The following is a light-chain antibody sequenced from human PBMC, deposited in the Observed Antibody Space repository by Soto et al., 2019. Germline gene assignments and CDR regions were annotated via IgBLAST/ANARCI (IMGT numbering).Light chain of an antibody. CDR1: SSDVGGYNY. J-gene: IGLJ1*01. V-gene: IGLV2-8*01. CDR3: SSYAGSSSV. Sequence: QSALTQPPSASGSPGQSVAISCTGTSSDVGGYNYVSWYQQHPGKAPKLMIYGVNKRPSGVPDRFSGSKSGNTASLTVSGLQAEDEADYYCSSYAGSSSVFGTGTKVTVL. CDR2: GVN.